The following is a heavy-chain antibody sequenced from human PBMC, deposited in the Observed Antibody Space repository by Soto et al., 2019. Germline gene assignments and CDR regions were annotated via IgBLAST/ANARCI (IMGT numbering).Heavy chain of an antibody. CDR2: INHSGST. V-gene: IGHV4-34*01. J-gene: IGHJ4*02. D-gene: IGHD6-19*01. CDR3: ARYSGWYRYFDY. CDR1: GGSFSGYY. Sequence: QVQLQQWGAGLLKPSETLSLTCAVYGGSFSGYYWSWIRQPPGKGLEWIGEINHSGSTNYNPSLKRRVTISVDTSKNQFSLKLSSVTAADTAVYYCARYSGWYRYFDYWGQGTLVTVSS.